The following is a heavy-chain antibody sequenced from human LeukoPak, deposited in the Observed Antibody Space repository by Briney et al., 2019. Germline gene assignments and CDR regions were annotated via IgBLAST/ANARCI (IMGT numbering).Heavy chain of an antibody. J-gene: IGHJ4*02. CDR2: VSYSGST. D-gene: IGHD3-10*01. CDR1: GDSIRSYY. CDR3: ARVGRTKEIDY. V-gene: IGHV4-59*12. Sequence: SETLSLTCSVSGDSIRSYYYNWIRQPPGKGLEWIGYVSYSGSTKYNPSLNSRVTLSADTSKNHLSLRLSSVTAADTAVYYCARVGRTKEIDYWGQGTLVTVSS.